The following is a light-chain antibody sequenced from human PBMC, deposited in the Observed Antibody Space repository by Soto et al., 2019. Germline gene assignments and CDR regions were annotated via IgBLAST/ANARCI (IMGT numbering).Light chain of an antibody. Sequence: DIQMTQSPSSLSASVGDRVTITCRASQGISRHLNWYQQKPGKAPKLLIYAASMLQSGVPSRFSESGSVADFTLTISGLQPDDFATYYCQQSYSVPPTFGLGTKVDIK. J-gene: IGKJ1*01. CDR2: AAS. CDR3: QQSYSVPPT. V-gene: IGKV1-39*01. CDR1: QGISRH.